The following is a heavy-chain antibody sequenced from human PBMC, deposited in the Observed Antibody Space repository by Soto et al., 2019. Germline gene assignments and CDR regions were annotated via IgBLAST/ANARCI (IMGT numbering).Heavy chain of an antibody. Sequence: GGSLRLSCSAFGFTFSSYAMHWVRQAPGKGLEYVSAFSSNGGSTYYADSVKGRFTISRDNSKNTLYLQMSSLRAEDTAVYYCVKEGYYYDSSGYYYGWFDPWGQGTLVTVSS. V-gene: IGHV3-64D*06. CDR3: VKEGYYYDSSGYYYGWFDP. CDR1: GFTFSSYA. D-gene: IGHD3-22*01. CDR2: FSSNGGST. J-gene: IGHJ5*02.